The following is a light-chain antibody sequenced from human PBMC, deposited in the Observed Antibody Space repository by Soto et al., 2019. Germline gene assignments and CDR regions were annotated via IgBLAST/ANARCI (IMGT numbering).Light chain of an antibody. J-gene: IGKJ1*01. CDR1: QTISSW. Sequence: DIEMPQXXXXXRXFXGDRVNNTCRASQTISSWLAWYQQKPGKAPKLLIYKASTLKSGVPSRFSGSGSGTEFTLTISSLQPDDFATYYCQHYNSYSEAFGQGTKVAIK. CDR3: QHYNSYSEA. V-gene: IGKV1-5*03. CDR2: KAS.